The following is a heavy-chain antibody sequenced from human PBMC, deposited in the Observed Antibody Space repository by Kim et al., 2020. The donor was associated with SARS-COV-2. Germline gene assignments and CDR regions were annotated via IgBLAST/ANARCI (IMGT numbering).Heavy chain of an antibody. V-gene: IGHV1-69*01. J-gene: IGHJ5*02. CDR3: AGEGKANWFDP. CDR2: A. Sequence: ANYAQKFQGRVTITADESTGTAYMELSSLRSEDTAVYYCAGEGKANWFDPWGQGTLVTVSS.